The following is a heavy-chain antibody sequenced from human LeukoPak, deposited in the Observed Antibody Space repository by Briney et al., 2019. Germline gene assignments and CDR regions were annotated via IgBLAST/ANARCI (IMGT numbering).Heavy chain of an antibody. J-gene: IGHJ4*02. D-gene: IGHD6-13*01. CDR2: IYALGST. CDR1: GGSISSGSYY. V-gene: IGHV4-61*02. CDR3: ARDHSGSTSLDY. Sequence: SETLSLTCSVSGGSISSGSYYWSWIRQPAGKGLEWIGRIYALGSTNYSPSLKSRVTISLDTPKNQFSLNLSSVTAADTAVYYCARDHSGSTSLDYWAREPWSPSP.